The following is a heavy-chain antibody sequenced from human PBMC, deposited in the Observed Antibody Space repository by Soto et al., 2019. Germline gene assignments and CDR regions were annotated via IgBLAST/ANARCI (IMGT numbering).Heavy chain of an antibody. CDR2: IYWDDDK. D-gene: IGHD5-12*01. CDR1: GFSLSTSGVG. Sequence: QITLKESGPTLVKPTQTLTLTCTFSGFSLSTSGVGVGWIRQPPGKALEWLALIYWDDDKRYSPSLKSRLTTPKDTPKNQVVLTMTSMDPVDTATYFCAHRQTPYYSGYDWRAAGLFDYWGQGTLVTVSS. CDR3: AHRQTPYYSGYDWRAAGLFDY. V-gene: IGHV2-5*02. J-gene: IGHJ4*02.